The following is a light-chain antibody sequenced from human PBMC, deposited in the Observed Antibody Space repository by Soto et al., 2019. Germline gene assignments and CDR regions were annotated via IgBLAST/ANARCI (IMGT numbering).Light chain of an antibody. J-gene: IGKJ4*01. Sequence: AIQLTQSPSSLSASVGDRVTITCRASQGISSALAWYQQKPGKAPNLLIYDASSLESGVPSMFSGSGSGTDFTLSISSLQPEDFATYYCQQFNSYPLTFGGGTKVEIK. CDR2: DAS. CDR3: QQFNSYPLT. CDR1: QGISSA. V-gene: IGKV1-13*02.